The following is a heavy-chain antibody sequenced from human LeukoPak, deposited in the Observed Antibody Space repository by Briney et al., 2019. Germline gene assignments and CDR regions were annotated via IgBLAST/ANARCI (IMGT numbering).Heavy chain of an antibody. D-gene: IGHD2-15*01. CDR3: ARDLERPMVVAATIGIVDI. V-gene: IGHV7-4-1*02. CDR2: INTNTGNP. CDR1: GYTFTGYA. J-gene: IGHJ3*02. Sequence: ASVKVSCKASGYTFTGYAMNWVRQAPGQGLEWMGWINTNTGNPTYAQGFTGRFVFSLDTSVSTAYLQISSLKAEDTAVYYCARDLERPMVVAATIGIVDIWGQGTMVTVSS.